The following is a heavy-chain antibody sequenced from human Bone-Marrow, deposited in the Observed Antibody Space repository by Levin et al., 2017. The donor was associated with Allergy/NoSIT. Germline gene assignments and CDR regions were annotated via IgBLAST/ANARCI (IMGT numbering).Heavy chain of an antibody. CDR3: ARAMYSAGWTLNFYFDY. Sequence: PGGSLRLSCGASGLNFSDHYMGWIRQSPGKGLEWISYISFSGKTKNYADSVKGRFTISRDNAKNSLYLQMDSLRAEDTAVYYCARAMYSAGWTLNFYFDYWGQGSLVTVSS. CDR1: GLNFSDHY. CDR2: ISFSGKTK. J-gene: IGHJ4*02. D-gene: IGHD6-13*01. V-gene: IGHV3-11*01.